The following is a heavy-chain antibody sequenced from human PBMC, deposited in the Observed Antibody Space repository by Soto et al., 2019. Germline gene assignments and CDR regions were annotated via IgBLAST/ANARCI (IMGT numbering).Heavy chain of an antibody. Sequence: QVQLVESVGDLVQPGMSLRLSCAASHFSFSSSPMNWVRQAPGTGLEWVATISYDGSSKYYAESVEGRFTVSRDNSKNTLFLQVNSLRVEDTAVYYCAREGDYSNYFDYWGQGTLVNVSS. J-gene: IGHJ4*02. D-gene: IGHD4-4*01. V-gene: IGHV3-30*04. CDR2: ISYDGSSK. CDR1: HFSFSSSP. CDR3: AREGDYSNYFDY.